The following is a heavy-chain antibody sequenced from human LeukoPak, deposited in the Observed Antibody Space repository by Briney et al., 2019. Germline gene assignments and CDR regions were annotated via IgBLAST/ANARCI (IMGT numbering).Heavy chain of an antibody. CDR1: GGSISSGSYY. CDR3: ARDESDGYKLGAYAFDI. D-gene: IGHD5-24*01. V-gene: IGHV4-61*02. Sequence: SQTLSLTCTVSGGSISSGSYYWSWIRQPAGEGLEWIGRIYTSGSTNYNPSLKSRVTISVDTSKNQFSLKLSSVTAADTAVYYCARDESDGYKLGAYAFDIWGQGTMVTVSS. J-gene: IGHJ3*02. CDR2: IYTSGST.